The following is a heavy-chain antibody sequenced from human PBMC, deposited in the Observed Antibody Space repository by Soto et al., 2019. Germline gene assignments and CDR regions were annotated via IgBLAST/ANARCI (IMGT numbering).Heavy chain of an antibody. CDR1: VGTFSSYA. CDR3: ARVNVPAAIPGPRFDP. D-gene: IGHD2-2*01. Sequence: SVKVSCKASVGTFSSYAISWVRQAPGQGLEWMGGIIPIFGTANHAQKFQGRVTITADESTSTAYMELSSLRSEDTAVYYCARVNVPAAIPGPRFDPWGQGTLVTVSS. J-gene: IGHJ5*02. CDR2: IIPIFGTA. V-gene: IGHV1-69*13.